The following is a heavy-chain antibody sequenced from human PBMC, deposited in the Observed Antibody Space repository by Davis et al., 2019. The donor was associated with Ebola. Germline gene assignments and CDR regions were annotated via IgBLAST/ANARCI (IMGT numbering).Heavy chain of an antibody. D-gene: IGHD2-2*02. CDR1: GFTFSDYY. Sequence: GESLKISCAASGFTFSDYYMSWIRQAPGKGLEWVAVISYDGSNKYYADSVKGRFTISRDNSKNTLYLQMNSLRAEDTAVYYCARDGTVKYQLLYEGHFDYWGQGTLVTVSS. CDR2: ISYDGSNK. CDR3: ARDGTVKYQLLYEGHFDY. J-gene: IGHJ4*02. V-gene: IGHV3-30-3*01.